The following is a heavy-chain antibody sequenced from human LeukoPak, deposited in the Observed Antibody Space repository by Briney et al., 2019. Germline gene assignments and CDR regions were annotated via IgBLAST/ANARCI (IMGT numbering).Heavy chain of an antibody. D-gene: IGHD6-19*01. CDR2: IYYSGST. CDR3: ARSSGWNDAFDI. J-gene: IGHJ3*02. CDR1: GGFINGYY. Sequence: SETLSLTCTVSGGFINGYYWNWIRQPPGKGLEWIGYIYYSGSTKYNPSPKSRVTVSVDTTKNKFSLKLTSVTAADTAEYCCARSSGWNDAFDIWGQGTTVTVSS. V-gene: IGHV4-59*01.